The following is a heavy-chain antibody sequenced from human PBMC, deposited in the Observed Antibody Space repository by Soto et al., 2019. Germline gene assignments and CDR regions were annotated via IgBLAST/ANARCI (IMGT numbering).Heavy chain of an antibody. J-gene: IGHJ3*01. CDR1: GYTFTDSY. Sequence: GASVKVSCKASGYTFTDSYLHWVRQAPGQSLEWMGWMNVNTGGTNSPQKFQDRVTMTRDTSINTAFMQLTGLTSDDTAVYFCAKKRDDRCTEDTDALGLWSQGKMVTVSS. V-gene: IGHV1-2*02. CDR2: MNVNTGGT. D-gene: IGHD3-22*01. CDR3: AKKRDDRCTEDTDALGL.